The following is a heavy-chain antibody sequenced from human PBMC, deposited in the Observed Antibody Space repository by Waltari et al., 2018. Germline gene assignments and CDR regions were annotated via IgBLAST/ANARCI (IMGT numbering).Heavy chain of an antibody. CDR1: ADSISDYY. D-gene: IGHD3-22*01. CDR3: AREFDSSGYYYRAA. V-gene: IGHV4-4*07. J-gene: IGHJ5*02. Sequence: QVQLQESGPRLVKPSETLSLTCPVSADSISDYYWSWIRQPAGKGLEWIGRIDPRVTTNYNPSLKSRVTMSGDTTKIQFSLRLRSVTVADTAVYYCAREFDSSGYYYRAAWGQGALVTVSS. CDR2: IDPRVTT.